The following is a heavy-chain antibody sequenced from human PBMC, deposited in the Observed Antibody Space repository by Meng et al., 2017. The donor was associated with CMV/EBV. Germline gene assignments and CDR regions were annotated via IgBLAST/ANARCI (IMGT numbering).Heavy chain of an antibody. D-gene: IGHD3-22*01. CDR1: GGTFSSYA. V-gene: IGHV1-69*05. J-gene: IGHJ3*02. CDR2: IIPIFGTA. CDR3: ATSMIVDYDAFDI. Sequence: SVKVSCKASGGTFSSYAISWVRQAPGQGLEWMGGIIPIFGTANCAQKFQGRVTITTDESTSTAYMELSSLRSEDTAVYYCATSMIVDYDAFDIWGQGTMVTVSS.